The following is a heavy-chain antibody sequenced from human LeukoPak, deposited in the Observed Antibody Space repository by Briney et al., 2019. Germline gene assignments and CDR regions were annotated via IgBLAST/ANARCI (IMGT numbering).Heavy chain of an antibody. D-gene: IGHD3-16*02. CDR3: AKDHSDYVWGSYRYTPDY. Sequence: GGSLRLSCAASGFTFSSYAMSWVRQAPGKGLEWVSAISGSGGSTYYADSVKGRFTISRDNSKNTLYLQMNSLRAEDTAVYYCAKDHSDYVWGSYRYTPDYWGQGTLVTVSS. CDR2: ISGSGGST. CDR1: GFTFSSYA. V-gene: IGHV3-23*01. J-gene: IGHJ4*02.